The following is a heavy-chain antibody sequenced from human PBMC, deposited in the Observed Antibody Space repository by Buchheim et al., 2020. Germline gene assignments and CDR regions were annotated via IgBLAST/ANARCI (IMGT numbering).Heavy chain of an antibody. D-gene: IGHD5-18*01. J-gene: IGHJ4*01. V-gene: IGHV4-34*01. CDR1: GGSLSGFY. Sequence: QVQLQQWGAGLLKPSETLSLTCAVYGGSLSGFYWSWIRQPPGKGLEWIGEINHSGRTNYKPSLKSRVTISVDTSKNPFSLILTSVTAADTAVYYCARGGATPMVLSYWGHGTL. CDR2: INHSGRT. CDR3: ARGGATPMVLSY.